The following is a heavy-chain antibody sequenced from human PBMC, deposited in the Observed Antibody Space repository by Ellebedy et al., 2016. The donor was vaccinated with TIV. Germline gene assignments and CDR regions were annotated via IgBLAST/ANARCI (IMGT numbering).Heavy chain of an antibody. V-gene: IGHV4-4*02. J-gene: IGHJ4*02. CDR2: IYHSGST. Sequence: GSLRLSXAVSGGSISSSNWWSWVRQPPGKGLEWIGEIYHSGSTNYNPSLKSRVTISVDKSKNQFSLKLSSVTAADTAVYYCARPNTAMAPYYFDYWGQGTLVTVSS. D-gene: IGHD5-18*01. CDR1: GGSISSSNW. CDR3: ARPNTAMAPYYFDY.